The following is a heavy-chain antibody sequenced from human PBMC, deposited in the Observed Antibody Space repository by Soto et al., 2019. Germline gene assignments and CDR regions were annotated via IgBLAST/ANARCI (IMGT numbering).Heavy chain of an antibody. CDR3: ARDFPGGYGMDV. D-gene: IGHD3-10*01. CDR2: IWYDGSNK. J-gene: IGHJ6*02. Sequence: GGSLRLSCAASGFTFSSYGMHWVRQAPGKGLEWVAVIWYDGSNKYYADSVKGRFTISRDNSKNTLYLQMNSLRAEDTAVYYCARDFPGGYGMDVWGQGTTVTVSS. CDR1: GFTFSSYG. V-gene: IGHV3-33*01.